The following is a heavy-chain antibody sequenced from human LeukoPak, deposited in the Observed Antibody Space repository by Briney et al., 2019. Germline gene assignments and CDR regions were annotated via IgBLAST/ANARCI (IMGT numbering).Heavy chain of an antibody. CDR3: ATYTGYDRIFDY. V-gene: IGHV3-48*01. CDR1: GFTFSPSG. D-gene: IGHD5-12*01. Sequence: GGSLRLSCECSGFTFSPSGMNWVRQAPGKGLEWVSYISGNSGAIYYADSVKGRFTISRDNAKNSLYLQLNSLRAGDTALYYCATYTGYDRIFDYWGQGTLVTVSS. J-gene: IGHJ4*02. CDR2: ISGNSGAI.